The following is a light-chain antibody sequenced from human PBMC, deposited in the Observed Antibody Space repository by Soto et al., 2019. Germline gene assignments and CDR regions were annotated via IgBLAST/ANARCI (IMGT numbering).Light chain of an antibody. CDR3: QQYNTYPLT. CDR1: QSISTW. Sequence: NQMNPSPSPPSASVRDQGTKTFPASQSISTWLAWYQQKPGKAPKLLIYKASSLESGVPSRFSGSGSGTEFTLTISSLQPDDFATYYCQQYNTYPLTFGGGTKVDIK. CDR2: KAS. V-gene: IGKV1-5*03. J-gene: IGKJ4*01.